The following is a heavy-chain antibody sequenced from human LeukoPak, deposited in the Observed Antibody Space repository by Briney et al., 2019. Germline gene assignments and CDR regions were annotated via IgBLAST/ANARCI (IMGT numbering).Heavy chain of an antibody. CDR2: GSYSGST. Sequence: SETLSLTCTISGGSISSSIYYWGWIRQSPGKGLEWIGSGSYSGSTYYNPSLKSRVTISGDTSKNQFSLKLTSVTAADTAVYFCARPKLGSSSNWFFDLWGRGTLVTVSS. V-gene: IGHV4-39*01. J-gene: IGHJ2*01. CDR3: ARPKLGSSSNWFFDL. CDR1: GGSISSSIYY. D-gene: IGHD7-27*01.